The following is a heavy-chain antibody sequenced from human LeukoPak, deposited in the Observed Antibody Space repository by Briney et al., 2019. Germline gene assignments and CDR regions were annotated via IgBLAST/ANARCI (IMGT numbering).Heavy chain of an antibody. V-gene: IGHV4-59*08. CDR3: ARHSGGWFGEFPVDY. D-gene: IGHD3-10*01. Sequence: SETLSLTCTVSGGSISSYYWSWIRQPPGKGLEWIGYIYYSGSTNYNPSLKSRVTISVDTSKNQFSLKLSSVTAADTAVYYCARHSGGWFGEFPVDYWGQGTLVTVSS. CDR2: IYYSGST. J-gene: IGHJ4*02. CDR1: GGSISSYY.